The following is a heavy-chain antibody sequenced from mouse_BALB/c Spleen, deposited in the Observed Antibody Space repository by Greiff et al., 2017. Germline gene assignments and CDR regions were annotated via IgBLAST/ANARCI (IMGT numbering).Heavy chain of an antibody. Sequence: DVMLVESGGGLVKPGGSLKLSCAASGFTFSSYTMSWVRQTPEKRLEWVATISSGGGNTYYPDSVKGRFTISRDNAKNNLYLQMSSLRSEDTALYYCARSDYYGHYYAMDYWGQGTSVTVSS. D-gene: IGHD1-1*01. J-gene: IGHJ4*01. CDR2: ISSGGGNT. V-gene: IGHV5-9*03. CDR3: ARSDYYGHYYAMDY. CDR1: GFTFSSYT.